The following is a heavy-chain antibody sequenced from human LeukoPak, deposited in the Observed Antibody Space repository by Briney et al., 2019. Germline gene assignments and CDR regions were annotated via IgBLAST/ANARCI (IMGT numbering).Heavy chain of an antibody. Sequence: GTLRLSCAASGFTFSSYGMSWVRQAPGKGLEWIGSIYHSGSTYYNPSLKSRVTISVDTSKNQFSLKLSSVTAADTAVYYCARATAGTTLFEGIDYWGQGTLVTVSS. CDR3: ARATAGTTLFEGIDY. J-gene: IGHJ4*02. V-gene: IGHV4-38-2*01. CDR2: IYHSGST. CDR1: GFTFSSYG. D-gene: IGHD1-1*01.